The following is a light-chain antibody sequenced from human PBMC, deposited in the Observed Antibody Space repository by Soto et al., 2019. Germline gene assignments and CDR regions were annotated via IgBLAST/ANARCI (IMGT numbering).Light chain of an antibody. CDR3: QQGYPTWYT. V-gene: IGKV1-39*01. CDR2: AAS. J-gene: IGKJ2*01. CDR1: QSISSY. Sequence: DIHMTQSPSSLYASVGDRATITSPAIQSISSYLNRYQQKPGKAPKLLICAASSLQSGVPSRLRCSGSGTELTLTISRLHPEDFATYYCQQGYPTWYTCGQGTKLEI.